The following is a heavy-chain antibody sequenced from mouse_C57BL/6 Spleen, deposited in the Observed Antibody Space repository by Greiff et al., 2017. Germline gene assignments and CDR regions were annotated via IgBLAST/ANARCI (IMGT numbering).Heavy chain of an antibody. V-gene: IGHV5-16*01. CDR2: INYDGSST. J-gene: IGHJ2*01. CDR1: GFTFSDYY. CDR3: ARDGGLGYFDY. D-gene: IGHD3-1*01. Sequence: EVKLVESEGGLVQPGSSMKLSCTASGFTFSDYYMAWVRQVPEKGLEWVANINYDGSSTYYLDSLKSRFIISRDNAKNILYLQMSSLKSEDTATYYCARDGGLGYFDYWGKGTTLTVSS.